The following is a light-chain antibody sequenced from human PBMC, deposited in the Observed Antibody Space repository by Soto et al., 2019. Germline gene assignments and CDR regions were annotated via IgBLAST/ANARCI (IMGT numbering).Light chain of an antibody. CDR1: SSNIGSNY. CDR2: SNN. CDR3: AAWDDTPHVV. V-gene: IGLV1-47*02. Sequence: QSVLTQPPSASGTPGQRVTISCSGSSSNIGSNYVYWYQQLPGTAPKLLIYSNNQRPSGGPDRFSGSKSGTSASLAISGLRSEDEADYYCAAWDDTPHVVFGGGTKVTVL. J-gene: IGLJ2*01.